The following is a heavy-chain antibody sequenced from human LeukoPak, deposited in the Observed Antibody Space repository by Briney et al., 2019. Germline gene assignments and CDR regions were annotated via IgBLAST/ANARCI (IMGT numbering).Heavy chain of an antibody. J-gene: IGHJ6*02. CDR2: IWYDGSNK. V-gene: IGHV3-33*06. D-gene: IGHD6-6*01. Sequence: GGSLRLSCAASGFTFSSYGMHWVRQAPGKGLEWVAVIWYDGSNKYYADSVKGRFTISRDNSKNTLYLQMNSLRAEDTAVYYCAKTLAARPRNYGMDVWGQGTTVTVSS. CDR3: AKTLAARPRNYGMDV. CDR1: GFTFSSYG.